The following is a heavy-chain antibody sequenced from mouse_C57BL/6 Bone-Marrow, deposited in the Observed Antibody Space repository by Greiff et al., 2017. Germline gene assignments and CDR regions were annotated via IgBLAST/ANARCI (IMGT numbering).Heavy chain of an antibody. J-gene: IGHJ3*01. CDR2: IHPSDSDT. Sequence: QVQLQQSGAELVKPGASVKVSCKASGYTFTSYWMHWVKQRPGQGLEWIGRIHPSDSDTNYNQKFKGKATLTVDKSSSTAYMQLRSLTSEDSAVYYCAIGDYDWFAYWGQGTLVTVSA. D-gene: IGHD2-4*01. CDR1: GYTFTSYW. CDR3: AIGDYDWFAY. V-gene: IGHV1-74*01.